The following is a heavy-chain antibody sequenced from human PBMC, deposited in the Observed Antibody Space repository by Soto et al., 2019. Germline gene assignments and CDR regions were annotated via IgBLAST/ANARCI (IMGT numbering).Heavy chain of an antibody. Sequence: QVQLQQWGAGLLKPSETLSLTCAIYGGSFSGYYWSWIRQPPGKGLAWMGEINHSGSTNYNPSLKSRVAMSVDTYKNQFSLKLSSVTAADMAVYYCAAAVARGWFAHWGQGTLVTVSS. CDR2: INHSGST. CDR1: GGSFSGYY. J-gene: IGHJ5*02. D-gene: IGHD6-19*01. CDR3: AAAVARGWFAH. V-gene: IGHV4-34*02.